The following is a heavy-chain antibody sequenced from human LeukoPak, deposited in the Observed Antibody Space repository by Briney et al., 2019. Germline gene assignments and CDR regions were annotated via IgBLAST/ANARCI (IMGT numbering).Heavy chain of an antibody. CDR2: TYYRSKWYN. Sequence: SQTLSLTCAISGDSVSSNSAAWYWIRQSPSRGLEWLGRTYYRSKWYNDYAVSVKSRITINPDTSKNQFSLQLNSVAPEDTAVYYCARGSGDTVPTDYWGQGTLVTVSS. D-gene: IGHD5-18*01. J-gene: IGHJ4*02. CDR1: GDSVSSNSAA. V-gene: IGHV6-1*01. CDR3: ARGSGDTVPTDY.